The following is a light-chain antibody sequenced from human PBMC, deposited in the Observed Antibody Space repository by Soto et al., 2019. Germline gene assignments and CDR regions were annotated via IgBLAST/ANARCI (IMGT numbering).Light chain of an antibody. V-gene: IGKV3-15*01. J-gene: IGKJ1*01. Sequence: EIEITQSPATLSVSPGERATHSCRSSQSLGRKLAWYQQKPGQTPRVLIYYASNSAMSVPARFSGSGSGTEYTLPISSLQSDDDAVYHCQQYDIWPPWTFGQGTKVDI. CDR1: QSLGRK. CDR3: QQYDIWPPWT. CDR2: YAS.